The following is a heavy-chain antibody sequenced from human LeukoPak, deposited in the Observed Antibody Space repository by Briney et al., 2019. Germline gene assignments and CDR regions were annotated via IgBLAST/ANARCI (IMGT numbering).Heavy chain of an antibody. V-gene: IGHV3-23*01. CDR3: AKGGGGVASRTPPIDY. CDR1: GFTFSRYA. Sequence: PGGSLTLFCAPSGFTFSRYAMKWVRHARGGGRECVSAISVSGARTYYADSVKGRVTIYRDKSKITLDLQMNSVPAEDTAVCYCAKGGGGVASRTPPIDYWGQGTLVTVSS. D-gene: IGHD2-2*01. CDR2: ISVSGART. J-gene: IGHJ4*02.